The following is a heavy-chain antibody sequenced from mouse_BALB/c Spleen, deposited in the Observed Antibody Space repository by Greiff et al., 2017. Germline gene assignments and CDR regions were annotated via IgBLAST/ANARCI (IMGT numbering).Heavy chain of an antibody. V-gene: IGHV1-80*01. J-gene: IGHJ3*01. D-gene: IGHD2-4*01. CDR3: ARNYDYDGGVAY. Sequence: QVKLKQSGAEMVRPGSSVKISCKASGYAFSSYWMNWVKQRPGQGLEWIGQIYPGDGDTNYNGKFKGKATLTADKSSSTAYMQLSSLTSEDSAVYFCARNYDYDGGVAYWGQGTLVTVSA. CDR1: GYAFSSYW. CDR2: IYPGDGDT.